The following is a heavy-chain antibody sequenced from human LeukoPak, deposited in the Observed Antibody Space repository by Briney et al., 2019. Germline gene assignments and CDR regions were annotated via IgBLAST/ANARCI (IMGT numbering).Heavy chain of an antibody. CDR2: ISAHNGNT. J-gene: IGHJ6*02. CDR3: ARDMPVRHAIQLWPNYYYYGMDV. D-gene: IGHD5-18*01. CDR1: GYTFTSYG. V-gene: IGHV1-18*01. Sequence: ASVKVSCKASGYTFTSYGISWVRQAPGQGLEWMGWISAHNGNTNYAQKLQGRVTMTTDTSTSTAYMELRSLRSDDTAVYYCARDMPVRHAIQLWPNYYYYGMDVWGQGTTVTVSS.